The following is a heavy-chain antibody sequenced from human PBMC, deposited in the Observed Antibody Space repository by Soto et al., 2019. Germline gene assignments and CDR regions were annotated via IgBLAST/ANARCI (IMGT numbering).Heavy chain of an antibody. CDR1: GGTFSSYA. Sequence: QVQLVQSGAEVKKPGSSVKVSCKASGGTFSSYAISWVRQAPGQGLEWMGGIIPIFGTANYAQKFQGRVTITANESTSTAYMELSSLRSEDTAVYDCARGDVDTAMPNYYYCMDVWGQGTTVTVSS. CDR3: ARGDVDTAMPNYYYCMDV. V-gene: IGHV1-69*12. J-gene: IGHJ6*02. CDR2: IIPIFGTA. D-gene: IGHD5-18*01.